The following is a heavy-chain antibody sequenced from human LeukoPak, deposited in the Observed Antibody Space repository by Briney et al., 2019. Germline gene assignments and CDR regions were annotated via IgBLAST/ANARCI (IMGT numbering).Heavy chain of an antibody. D-gene: IGHD1-26*01. CDR1: GGSISSYY. J-gene: IGHJ4*02. CDR3: ARDIGGSQVFDY. CDR2: IYYSGST. V-gene: IGHV4-59*01. Sequence: PSETLSLTCTVSGGSISSYYWSWIRQPPGKGLEWIGYIYYSGSTNYNPSPKSRVTISVDTSKNQFSLKLSSVTAADTAVYYCARDIGGSQVFDYWGQGTLVTVSS.